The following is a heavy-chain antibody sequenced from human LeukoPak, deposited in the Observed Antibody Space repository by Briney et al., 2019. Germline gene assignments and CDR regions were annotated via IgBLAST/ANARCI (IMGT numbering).Heavy chain of an antibody. V-gene: IGHV4-38-2*02. CDR3: ASHTAYWINAFDI. J-gene: IGHJ3*02. CDR1: VYSINDYY. D-gene: IGHD2-8*02. CDR2: LYHSGST. Sequence: SETLSLTCTVSVYSINDYYWGWIRQPPGRGLEWIGSLYHSGSTYYNPSLKSRVTISVDTSKKQFSLKLTSVTAADTAVYYCASHTAYWINAFDIWGQGTMVTVSS.